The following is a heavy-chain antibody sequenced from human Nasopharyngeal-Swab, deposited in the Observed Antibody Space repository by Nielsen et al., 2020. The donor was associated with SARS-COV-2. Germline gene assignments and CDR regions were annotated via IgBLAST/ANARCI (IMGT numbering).Heavy chain of an antibody. J-gene: IGHJ5*02. CDR2: IYYSGST. CDR1: GGSISSYY. D-gene: IGHD2-15*01. Sequence: SETLSLTCTVSGGSISSYYWSWIRQPPGKGLEWIGYIYYSGSTNYNPSLKSRVTISVDTSKNQLSLKLSSVTTADTAVYYCARHPGYCSGGSCYSRWFDPWGQGTLVTVSS. CDR3: ARHPGYCSGGSCYSRWFDP. V-gene: IGHV4-59*08.